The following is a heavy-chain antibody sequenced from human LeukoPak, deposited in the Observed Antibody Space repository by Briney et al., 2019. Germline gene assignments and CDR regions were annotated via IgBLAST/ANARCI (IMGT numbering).Heavy chain of an antibody. D-gene: IGHD4-23*01. J-gene: IGHJ4*02. V-gene: IGHV3-23*01. CDR1: GFTFSSYA. Sequence: GGSLRLSCAASGFTFSSYALSWVRQAPGKGLEWVSTISGSGGTTYYADSVKGRLTISRDNSKNTLYLQMNSLRAEDTAVYYCAKDMRELQTVVYYFDYWGQGTLVTVSS. CDR3: AKDMRELQTVVYYFDY. CDR2: ISGSGGTT.